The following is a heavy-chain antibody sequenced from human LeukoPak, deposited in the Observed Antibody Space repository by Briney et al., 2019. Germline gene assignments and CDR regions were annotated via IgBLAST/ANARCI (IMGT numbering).Heavy chain of an antibody. J-gene: IGHJ4*02. CDR2: FDPEDGET. V-gene: IGHV1-24*01. CDR3: ATEVRGYSYGRHQDGDY. D-gene: IGHD5-18*01. Sequence: ASVKVSCKVSGYTLTELSMHWVRQAPGKGLEWMGGFDPEDGETIYAQKFQGRVTMTEDTSTDTAYMELSSLRSEDTAVYYCATEVRGYSYGRHQDGDYWGQETLVTVSS. CDR1: GYTLTELS.